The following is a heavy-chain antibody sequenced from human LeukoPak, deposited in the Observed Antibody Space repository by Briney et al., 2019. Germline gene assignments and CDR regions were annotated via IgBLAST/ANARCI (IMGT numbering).Heavy chain of an antibody. D-gene: IGHD2-2*01. J-gene: IGHJ3*02. CDR2: FYASGST. V-gene: IGHV4-61*02. CDR3: ALGNCPTTSCYPWVASDI. CDR1: GGSISSGGYF. Sequence: SETLSLTCTVSGGSISSGGYFWSWIRQPAGKGLEWIGRFYASGSTNYNPSLQSRVTISVDTSKNQFSLKLTSVTAADTAVYYCALGNCPTTSCYPWVASDIWGQGTMVTASS.